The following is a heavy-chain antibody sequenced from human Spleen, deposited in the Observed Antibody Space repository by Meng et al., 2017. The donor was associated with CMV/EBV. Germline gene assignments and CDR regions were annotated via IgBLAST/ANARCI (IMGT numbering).Heavy chain of an antibody. V-gene: IGHV4-4*02. J-gene: IGHJ6*02. CDR3: ARYHISSSDYYYYGMDV. D-gene: IGHD6-6*01. CDR2: IYHGGKT. CDR1: GYSISNNNW. Sequence: SETLSLTCAVSGYSISNNNWWSWVRQPPGKGLEWIGEIYHGGKTNYNPSLTSRLTISVDRSKNQFSLKLTSVTAADTAVYYCARYHISSSDYYYYGMDVWGQGTTVTVSS.